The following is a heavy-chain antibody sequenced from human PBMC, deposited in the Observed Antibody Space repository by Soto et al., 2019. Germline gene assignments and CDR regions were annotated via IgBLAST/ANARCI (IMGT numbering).Heavy chain of an antibody. CDR2: ISGSGGST. Sequence: GGSLRLSCAASGFTFSSYAMSWVRQAPGKGLEWVSAISGSGGSTYYADSVKGRFTISRDNSKNTLYLQMNSLRVEDTAVYYCAKDQGRGGYSYGYYYYYGMDVWGQGTTVTVSS. CDR1: GFTFSSYA. J-gene: IGHJ6*02. CDR3: AKDQGRGGYSYGYYYYYGMDV. D-gene: IGHD5-18*01. V-gene: IGHV3-23*01.